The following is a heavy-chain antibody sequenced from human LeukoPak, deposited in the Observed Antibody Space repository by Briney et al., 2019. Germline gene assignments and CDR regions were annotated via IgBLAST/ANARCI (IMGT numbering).Heavy chain of an antibody. CDR1: GDSITSRTSC. Sequence: SETLSLTCTVSGDSITSRTSCWSWIRQPPGKGLEWIGTINYGGSTYYNPSLKSRVTVSVDTSKNQFSLKLSSVTAADTAVYYCARRSYSSSSWYFDLWGRGTLVTVSS. V-gene: IGHV4-39*01. CDR2: INYGGST. J-gene: IGHJ2*01. D-gene: IGHD6-13*01. CDR3: ARRSYSSSSWYFDL.